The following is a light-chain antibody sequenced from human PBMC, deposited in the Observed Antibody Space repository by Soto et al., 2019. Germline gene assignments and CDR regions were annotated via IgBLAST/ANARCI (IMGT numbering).Light chain of an antibody. CDR2: GAS. V-gene: IGKV3-15*01. Sequence: EIVLTQSPDTLSLSPGERATLSCRASQSVSSSYLAWYQQKPGQPPRLLIYGASTRATGIPVRFSGSGFGTEFTLTISSLQSEDFAVYYCQQYKNWPLFGQGTRLEIK. CDR1: QSVSSSY. J-gene: IGKJ5*01. CDR3: QQYKNWPL.